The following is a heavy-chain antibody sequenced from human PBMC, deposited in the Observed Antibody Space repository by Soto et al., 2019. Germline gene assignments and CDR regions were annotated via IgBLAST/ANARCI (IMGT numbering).Heavy chain of an antibody. D-gene: IGHD1-26*01. Sequence: QVQLVQSGAEVKKPGASVTVSCKASGYTFTSYDINWVRKVTGQGLEWMGWMNPNSDNTDYAQKFQGRGTMTRNTAISTAYMELSSLRSEDTAVYYCARPTRSGYSGAWSPFDYWGQGSLVTVSS. CDR3: ARPTRSGYSGAWSPFDY. CDR2: MNPNSDNT. CDR1: GYTFTSYD. J-gene: IGHJ4*02. V-gene: IGHV1-8*01.